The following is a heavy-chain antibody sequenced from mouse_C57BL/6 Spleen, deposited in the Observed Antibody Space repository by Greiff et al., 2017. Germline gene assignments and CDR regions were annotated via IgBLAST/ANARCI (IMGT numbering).Heavy chain of an antibody. CDR2: IYPGDGDT. V-gene: IGHV1-82*01. CDR1: GYAFSSSW. D-gene: IGHD1-1*01. Sequence: VQLQQSGPELVKPGASVKISCKASGYAFSSSWMNWVKQRPGKGLEWIGRIYPGDGDTNYNGKFKGKATLTADKSSSTAYMQLSSLTSEDSAVYFCAREDYGSSFSAWFAYWGQGTLVTVSA. J-gene: IGHJ3*01. CDR3: AREDYGSSFSAWFAY.